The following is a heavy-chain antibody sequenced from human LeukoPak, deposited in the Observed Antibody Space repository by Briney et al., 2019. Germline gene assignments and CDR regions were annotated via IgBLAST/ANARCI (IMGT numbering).Heavy chain of an antibody. CDR2: FHNSGTS. J-gene: IGHJ4*02. Sequence: PSETLSLTCTVSDDSISDYYRGWIRQPPGKGLEWIGYFHNSGTSTYNPSLKSRVSISADTSKNQFSLKLNSLTTADTAVYYCTRGAGWLIDYWGQGILVTVSS. CDR3: TRGAGWLIDY. CDR1: DDSISDYY. V-gene: IGHV4-59*01. D-gene: IGHD3-16*01.